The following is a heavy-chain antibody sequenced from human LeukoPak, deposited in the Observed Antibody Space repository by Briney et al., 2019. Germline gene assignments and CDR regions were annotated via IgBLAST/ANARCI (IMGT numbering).Heavy chain of an antibody. J-gene: IGHJ5*02. CDR2: TNTDGSST. CDR3: VPSDRSGLT. D-gene: IGHD3-22*01. V-gene: IGHV3-74*01. CDR1: GFTFSHHW. Sequence: QPGGSLRLSCEGSGFTFSHHWMHWVRQAPGRGPVWVSRTNTDGSSTNYVDSVKGRFTVSRDNAKNTMYLQMNSLRAEDTAVYYCVPSDRSGLTWGQGTLVTVSS.